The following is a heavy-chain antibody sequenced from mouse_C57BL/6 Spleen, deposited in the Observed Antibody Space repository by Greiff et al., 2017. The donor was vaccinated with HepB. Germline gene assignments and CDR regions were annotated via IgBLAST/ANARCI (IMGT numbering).Heavy chain of an antibody. V-gene: IGHV1-42*01. J-gene: IGHJ2*01. CDR3: ARRSLYDYDWGYFDY. Sequence: EVKLQESGPELVKPGASVKISCKASGYSFTGYYMNWVKQSPEKSLEWIGEINPSTGGTTYNQKFKAKATLTVDKSSSTAYMQLKSLTSEDSAVYYCARRSLYDYDWGYFDYWGQGTTLTVSS. CDR2: INPSTGGT. CDR1: GYSFTGYY. D-gene: IGHD2-4*01.